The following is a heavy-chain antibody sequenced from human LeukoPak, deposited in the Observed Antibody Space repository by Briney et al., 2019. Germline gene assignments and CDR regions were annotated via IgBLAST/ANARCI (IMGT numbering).Heavy chain of an antibody. V-gene: IGHV4-59*08. J-gene: IGHJ4*02. Sequence: SETLSLTCTVSGGSISSYYWSWIRQPPGKGLEWIGYIYYSGSTNYNPSLKSRVTISVDTSKNQSSLKLSSVTAADTAVYYCARRAPGVAVAGTAHFDYWGQGTLVTVSS. D-gene: IGHD6-19*01. CDR3: ARRAPGVAVAGTAHFDY. CDR1: GGSISSYY. CDR2: IYYSGST.